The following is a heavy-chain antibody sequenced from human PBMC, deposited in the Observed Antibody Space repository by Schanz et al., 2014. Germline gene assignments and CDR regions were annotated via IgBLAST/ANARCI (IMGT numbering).Heavy chain of an antibody. CDR3: ARQILIGAFDI. CDR2: IYYSGST. CDR1: GGSISTYY. D-gene: IGHD3-9*01. Sequence: QVQLQESGPGVVKPSETLSLTCTVSGGSISTYYWSWIRQSPGKGLEWIGYIYYSGSTNYNPSLRSRVPISVDASKNHFPLKLSCVTAADTAVYYCARQILIGAFDIWGQGTMVTVSS. J-gene: IGHJ3*02. V-gene: IGHV4-59*08.